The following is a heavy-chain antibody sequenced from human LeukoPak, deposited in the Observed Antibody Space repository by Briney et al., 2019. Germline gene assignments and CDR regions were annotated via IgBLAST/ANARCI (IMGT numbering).Heavy chain of an antibody. CDR1: GYTFTSYY. Sequence: ASVKVSCKASGYTFTSYYVHWVRQAPGQGLEWMGIINPSGGSTSYAQKFQGRVTMTRDTSTSTVYMELSSLRSEDTAVYYCARAHQSYCDSSGYYSGVDYWGQGTLVTVSS. CDR3: ARAHQSYCDSSGYYSGVDY. V-gene: IGHV1-46*01. CDR2: INPSGGST. J-gene: IGHJ4*02. D-gene: IGHD3-22*01.